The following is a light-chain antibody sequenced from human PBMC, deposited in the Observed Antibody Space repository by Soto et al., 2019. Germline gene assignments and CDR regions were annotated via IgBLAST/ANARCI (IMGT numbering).Light chain of an antibody. CDR2: EVS. V-gene: IGLV2-14*01. CDR3: SSYTSSSTLHWV. J-gene: IGLJ3*02. CDR1: SSDVGGYNY. Sequence: QSALTQPASVSGSPGQSITISCTGTSSDVGGYNYVSWYQQHPGKAPKLMIYEVSNRPSGVSNRFSGSKSGNTASLTISGLQAEDEADYYCSSYTSSSTLHWVFGGETKLTVL.